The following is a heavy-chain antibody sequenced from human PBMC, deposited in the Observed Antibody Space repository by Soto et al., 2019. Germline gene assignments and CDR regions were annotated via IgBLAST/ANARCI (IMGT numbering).Heavy chain of an antibody. D-gene: IGHD1-26*01. CDR1: GASISVHSYY. CDR3: TRRYNGNDNYFDP. CDR2: SYYSGTT. V-gene: IGHV4-39*01. Sequence: SETLSLTCTVSGASISVHSYYWTWIRQPPGKGLEWIGSSYYSGTTYFSPSLKSRATISVETSKSQFSLRLTSVTAADTAIYYCTRRYNGNDNYFDPWGPGALVTVSS. J-gene: IGHJ5*02.